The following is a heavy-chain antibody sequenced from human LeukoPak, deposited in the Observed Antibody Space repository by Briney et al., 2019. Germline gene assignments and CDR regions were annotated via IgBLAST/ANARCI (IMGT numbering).Heavy chain of an antibody. D-gene: IGHD6-13*01. CDR3: AKVPPPGIAKRGFDY. V-gene: IGHV1-2*02. CDR2: INPNSGGT. Sequence: APVKVSCKASGYTFTGDYIHWVRQAPGQGLEWMGWINPNSGGTNYAQKFKGRVTMTRDTSISTAYMELSRLKSDDTAVYYCAKVPPPGIAKRGFDYWGQGTLVTVSS. J-gene: IGHJ4*02. CDR1: GYTFTGDY.